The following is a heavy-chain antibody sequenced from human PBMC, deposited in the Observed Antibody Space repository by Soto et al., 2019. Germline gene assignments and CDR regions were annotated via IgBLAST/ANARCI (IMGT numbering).Heavy chain of an antibody. CDR3: ARDDSMISVAGGYFQH. D-gene: IGHD6-19*01. CDR2: IWYDGTTK. CDR1: GFSLTVYG. V-gene: IGHV3-33*01. J-gene: IGHJ1*01. Sequence: GGSLRLSCEVSGFSLTVYGMHWVRQAPGKGLEWVAVIWYDGTTKNYADSVKGRFTISRDRSKNTVYLQMDSLRVEDTAVYYCARDDSMISVAGGYFQHWGQGT.